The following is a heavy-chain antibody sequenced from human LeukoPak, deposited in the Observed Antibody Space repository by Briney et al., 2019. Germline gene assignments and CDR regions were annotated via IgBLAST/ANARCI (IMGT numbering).Heavy chain of an antibody. Sequence: PGGSLRLSCAASGFTFSADSMSWVRQAPGKGLEWVSAISGSGGSTYYADSVKGRFTISRDNSKNTLYLQMNSLRAEDTAVYYCAKAPNYVFDYWGQGTLVTVSS. V-gene: IGHV3-23*01. D-gene: IGHD4/OR15-4a*01. CDR2: ISGSGGST. CDR3: AKAPNYVFDY. J-gene: IGHJ4*02. CDR1: GFTFSADS.